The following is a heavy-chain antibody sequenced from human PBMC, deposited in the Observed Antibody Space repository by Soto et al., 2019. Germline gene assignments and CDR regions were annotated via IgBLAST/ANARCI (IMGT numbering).Heavy chain of an antibody. CDR1: GGTFSSYT. V-gene: IGHV1-69*04. J-gene: IGHJ5*02. CDR3: ARDRRIAAAGTVLGYNWFEP. D-gene: IGHD6-13*01. CDR2: IIPILGIA. Sequence: GASVKVSCKASGGTFSSYTISWVRQAPGQGLEWMGRIIPILGIANYAQKFQGRVTITADKSTSTAYMELSSLRSEDTAVYYCARDRRIAAAGTVLGYNWFEPWGQGTLVTVSS.